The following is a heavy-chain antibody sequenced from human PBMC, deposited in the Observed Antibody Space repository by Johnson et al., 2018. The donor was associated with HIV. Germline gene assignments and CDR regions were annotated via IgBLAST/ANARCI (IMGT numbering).Heavy chain of an antibody. CDR1: GFTFSNAW. CDR3: TTDQGYYGDAFDI. Sequence: VQLVESGGGLVKPGGSLRLSCAASGFTFSNAWMSWVRQAPGKGLEWVGRIKSKTDGGTTDYAAPVKGRFTISRDDSKNTLYLQMNSLKIEDTAVYYCTTDQGYYGDAFDIWGQGTMVTVSS. CDR2: IKSKTDGGTT. D-gene: IGHD3-10*01. V-gene: IGHV3-15*01. J-gene: IGHJ3*02.